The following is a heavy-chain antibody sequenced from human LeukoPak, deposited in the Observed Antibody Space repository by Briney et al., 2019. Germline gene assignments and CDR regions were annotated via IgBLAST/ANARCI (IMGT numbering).Heavy chain of an antibody. CDR2: IKSKTDGGTT. V-gene: IGHV3-15*01. CDR3: TTEVVVVVAATPFGY. CDR1: GFTFSNAW. Sequence: GGSLRLSCAASGFTFSNAWMSRVRQAPGKGLEWVGRIKSKTDGGTTDYAAPVKGRFTISRDDSKNTLYLQMNSLKTEDTAVYYCTTEVVVVVAATPFGYWGQGTLVTVSS. D-gene: IGHD2-15*01. J-gene: IGHJ4*02.